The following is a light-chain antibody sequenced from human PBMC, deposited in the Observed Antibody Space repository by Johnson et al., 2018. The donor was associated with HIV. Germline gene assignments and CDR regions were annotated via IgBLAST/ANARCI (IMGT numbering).Light chain of an antibody. CDR1: SSNIGNNY. CDR3: GTWDSSLSVYV. CDR2: DNN. Sequence: QSVLTQPPSVSAAPGQKVTISCSGSSSNIGNNYVSWYQQLPGTAPKLLIYDNNKRPSGIPDRFSGSKSGTSATLAITGLQTGDEADYYGGTWDSSLSVYVFGTGTKVSVL. J-gene: IGLJ1*01. V-gene: IGLV1-51*01.